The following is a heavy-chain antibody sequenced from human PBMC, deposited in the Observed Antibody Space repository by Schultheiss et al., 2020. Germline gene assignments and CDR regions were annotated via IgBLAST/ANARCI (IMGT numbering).Heavy chain of an antibody. D-gene: IGHD3-10*01. CDR2: ISYDGSNK. CDR1: GFTFSSYA. Sequence: GGSLRLSCAASGFTFSSYAMHWVRQAPGKGLEWVAVISYDGSNKYYADSVKGRFTISRDNAKNSLYLQMNSLRAEDTALYYCAKGATMVRGALDAFDIWGQGTMVTVSS. CDR3: AKGATMVRGALDAFDI. V-gene: IGHV3-30-3*01. J-gene: IGHJ3*02.